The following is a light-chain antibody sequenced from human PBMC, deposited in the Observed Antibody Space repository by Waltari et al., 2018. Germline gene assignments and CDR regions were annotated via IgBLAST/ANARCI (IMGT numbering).Light chain of an antibody. CDR3: MQGTHWPPYT. CDR2: NVS. Sequence: DVVMTQSPLSLPVTLGKPASIPCRSSQSLVYSDGNTYLNWFQQRPGQPPRRLIYNVSNRDSGVPDRFSGSGSGTDFTLKISRVEAEDVGVYYCMQGTHWPPYTFGQGTKLEIK. J-gene: IGKJ2*01. CDR1: QSLVYSDGNTY. V-gene: IGKV2-30*01.